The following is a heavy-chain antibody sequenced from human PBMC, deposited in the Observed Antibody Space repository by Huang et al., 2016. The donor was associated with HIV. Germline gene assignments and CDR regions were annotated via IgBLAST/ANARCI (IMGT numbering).Heavy chain of an antibody. CDR2: INPKSGGT. J-gene: IGHJ6*02. CDR1: GYTFTGYY. D-gene: IGHD2-15*01. CDR3: AREVVSATGYYYYGMDV. V-gene: IGHV1-2*02. Sequence: QVQLVQSGAEVKKPGASVKVSCKASGYTFTGYYLHWVRQAPGQGLEWMGWINPKSGGTNYAQKFKGRVTMTRDTSISTAYMELSRLRSDDTAVYYCAREVVSATGYYYYGMDVWGQGTTVTVSS.